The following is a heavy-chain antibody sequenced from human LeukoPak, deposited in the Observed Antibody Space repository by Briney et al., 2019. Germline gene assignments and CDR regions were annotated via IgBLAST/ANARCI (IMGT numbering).Heavy chain of an antibody. CDR1: EFTFSSYW. CDR3: AKASGMAARRSNYFDP. J-gene: IGHJ5*02. V-gene: IGHV3-74*01. Sequence: GGSLRLSCVASEFTFSSYWMHWVRQAPGKGLVWVSRINSDGSNTNYADSVKGRFTISRDNAKNTLYLQMNSLRAEDTAIYYCAKASGMAARRSNYFDPWGQGTLVTVSS. CDR2: INSDGSNT. D-gene: IGHD6-6*01.